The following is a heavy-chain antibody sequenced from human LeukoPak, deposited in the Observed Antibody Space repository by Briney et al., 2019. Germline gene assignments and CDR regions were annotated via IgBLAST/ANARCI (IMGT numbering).Heavy chain of an antibody. J-gene: IGHJ6*03. D-gene: IGHD6-13*01. V-gene: IGHV4-39*07. Sequence: SETLSLTCTVSGGSISSGGYYWSWIRQPPGKGLEWIGEINRSGDTNYNPSLKSRVIVSVDTSKNQISLNLTSATAADTAVYYCARSGPKIAAAAYMDVWGKGTTVTVSS. CDR1: GGSISSGGYY. CDR3: ARSGPKIAAAAYMDV. CDR2: INRSGDT.